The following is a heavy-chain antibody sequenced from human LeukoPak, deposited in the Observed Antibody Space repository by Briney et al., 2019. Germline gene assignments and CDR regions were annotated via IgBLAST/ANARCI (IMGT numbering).Heavy chain of an antibody. D-gene: IGHD3-22*01. V-gene: IGHV3-33*01. CDR3: ARPGDDSSGSFDY. J-gene: IGHJ4*02. CDR1: GFTFSSYG. Sequence: GRSLRLSCAASGFTFSSYGMHWVRQAPGKGLEWVAVIWYDGSNKYYADSVKGRFTISRDNSKNTLYLQMNSLRAEDTAVYYCARPGDDSSGSFDYWGQGTLVTVSS. CDR2: IWYDGSNK.